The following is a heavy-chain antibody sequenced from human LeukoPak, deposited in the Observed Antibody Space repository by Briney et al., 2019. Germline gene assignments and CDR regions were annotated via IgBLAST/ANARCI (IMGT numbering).Heavy chain of an antibody. CDR3: ARETYYYDSSGYKNAFDI. CDR2: IYYSGST. CDR1: GGSISSSSYY. D-gene: IGHD3-22*01. V-gene: IGHV4-39*07. J-gene: IGHJ3*02. Sequence: PSETLSLTCTVSGGSISSSSYYWGWIRQPPGKGLEWIGSIYYSGSTYYNPSLKSRVTISVDTSKNQFSLKLSSVTAADTAVYYCARETYYYDSSGYKNAFDIWGQGTMVTVSS.